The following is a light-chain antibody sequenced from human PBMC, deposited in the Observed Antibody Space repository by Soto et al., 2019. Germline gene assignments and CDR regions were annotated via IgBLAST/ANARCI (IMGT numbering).Light chain of an antibody. CDR1: QSVTSSY. V-gene: IGKV3D-15*01. Sequence: EIVLTQSPCTLSLSTGERATLSCRAIQSVTSSYLAWWQQKPGQAPRLLIYGTSTRATGIPARFSGSGSGTEFTLSISSLQSEDFAVYYCQQYNNWPAITFGQGTRLAIK. J-gene: IGKJ5*01. CDR2: GTS. CDR3: QQYNNWPAIT.